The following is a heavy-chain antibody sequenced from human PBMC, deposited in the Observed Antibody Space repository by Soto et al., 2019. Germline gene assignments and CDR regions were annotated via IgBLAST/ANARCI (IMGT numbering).Heavy chain of an antibody. J-gene: IGHJ4*02. D-gene: IGHD3-22*01. CDR3: AKVFYYYDSSGYYYFDY. V-gene: IGHV3-23*01. Sequence: GSLRLSCAASGFTFSSYWMSWVRQAPGKGPEWISSISGSGSTIYYADSVKGRFTISRDNSKNTLYLQMSSLRAEDTAVYYCAKVFYYYDSSGYYYFDYWGQGTQVTVS. CDR1: GFTFSSYW. CDR2: ISGSGSTI.